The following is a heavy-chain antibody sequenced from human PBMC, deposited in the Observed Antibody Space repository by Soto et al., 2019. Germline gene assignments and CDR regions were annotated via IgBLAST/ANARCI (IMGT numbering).Heavy chain of an antibody. Sequence: QVQLVQSGAEVKKPGSSVKVSCRASGGSFRNFAISWVRQAPGQGLEWMGRIIPISDTTNYAQKFQGRVTITADESTTKAYMELSSLRSEDTAVYYCARKAGPPPGIVVVVADDDALNIWGQGTMITVSS. D-gene: IGHD2-15*01. CDR2: IIPISDTT. CDR1: GGSFRNFA. J-gene: IGHJ3*02. V-gene: IGHV1-69*12. CDR3: ARKAGPPPGIVVVVADDDALNI.